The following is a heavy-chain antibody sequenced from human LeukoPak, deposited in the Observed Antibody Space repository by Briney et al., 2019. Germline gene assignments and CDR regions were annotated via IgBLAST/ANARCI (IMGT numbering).Heavy chain of an antibody. D-gene: IGHD6-19*01. CDR2: ISWNSGSI. CDR1: GFTFDDYA. J-gene: IGHJ4*02. V-gene: IGHV3-9*01. Sequence: PGGSLRLSCAASGFTFDDYAMHWVRQAPGKGLEWVSGISWNSGSIGYADSVKGRFTISRDNAKNSLYLQMNSLRAEDTALYYCAKGSGWSVGTVDYWGQGTLVTVSS. CDR3: AKGSGWSVGTVDY.